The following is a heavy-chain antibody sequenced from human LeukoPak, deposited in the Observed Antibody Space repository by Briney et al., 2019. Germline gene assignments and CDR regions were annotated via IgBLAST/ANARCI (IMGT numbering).Heavy chain of an antibody. CDR2: IYHSGST. CDR1: GYSICSGYY. J-gene: IGHJ4*02. D-gene: IGHD3-10*01. CDR3: ARRRTGVSFDY. V-gene: IGHV4-38-2*01. Sequence: SEALSLTCAVSGYSICSGYYWGWIRQPPGKGLEWIGSIYHSGSTYYNPSLKSRVTISVDTSKNQFSLKLSSVTAADTAVYYFARRRTGVSFDYWGQGTLVTVSS.